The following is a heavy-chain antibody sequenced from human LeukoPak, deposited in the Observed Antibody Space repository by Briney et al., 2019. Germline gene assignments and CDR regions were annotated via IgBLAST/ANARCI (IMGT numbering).Heavy chain of an antibody. V-gene: IGHV3-49*04. CDR3: TRMGSPYYYYYMDV. CDR2: IRSKAYGGTT. D-gene: IGHD1-26*01. J-gene: IGHJ6*03. CDR1: GFSFSKAW. Sequence: GGSLRLSCVVSGFSFSKAWMTWVRQAPGKGLEWVGFIRSKAYGGTTEYAASVKGRFTISRDDSKSIAYLQMNSLKTEDTAVYYCTRMGSPYYYYYMDVWGKGTTVTVSS.